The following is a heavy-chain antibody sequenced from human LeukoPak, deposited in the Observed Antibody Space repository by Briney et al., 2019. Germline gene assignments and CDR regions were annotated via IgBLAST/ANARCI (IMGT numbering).Heavy chain of an antibody. J-gene: IGHJ4*02. CDR3: ARGRGFGEWTLDH. D-gene: IGHD3-10*01. Sequence: MPGGSLRLSCTASGFAFSDYYMNWIRQVPGKGLEWVSYIATTSFDIYYAKSVKGRFTTSRDNAKNSLSLQMNSLTVEDTAVYYCARGRGFGEWTLDHWGQGILVTVSS. CDR2: IATTSFDI. V-gene: IGHV3-11*01. CDR1: GFAFSDYY.